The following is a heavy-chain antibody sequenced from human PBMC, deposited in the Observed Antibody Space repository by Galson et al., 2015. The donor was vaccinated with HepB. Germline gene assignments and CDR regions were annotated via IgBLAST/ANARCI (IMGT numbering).Heavy chain of an antibody. Sequence: SLRLSCAASGFTFSSSAMSWVRQAPGKGLECVSTISGSGGSTYYADSVKGRFTISRDNSKNTLYLQMNSLRAEDTAIYYCAKSRGSGSYKLNFFDYWGQGSLVTVSS. V-gene: IGHV3-23*01. CDR1: GFTFSSSA. D-gene: IGHD3-10*01. J-gene: IGHJ4*02. CDR2: ISGSGGST. CDR3: AKSRGSGSYKLNFFDY.